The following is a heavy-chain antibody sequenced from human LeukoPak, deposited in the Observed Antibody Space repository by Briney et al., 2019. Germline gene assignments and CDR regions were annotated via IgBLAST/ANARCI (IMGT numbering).Heavy chain of an antibody. D-gene: IGHD2-15*01. CDR2: MNPNSGNT. CDR3: ARVGYCSGGSCPTTKYYYSMDV. V-gene: IGHV1-8*01. J-gene: IGHJ6*03. Sequence: ASVKVSCKASGYTFTSYDINWVRQATGQGLEWMGWMNPNSGNTGYAQKLQGRVTMTTDTSTSTAYMELRSLRSDDTAVYYCARVGYCSGGSCPTTKYYYSMDVWGKGTTVTVSS. CDR1: GYTFTSYD.